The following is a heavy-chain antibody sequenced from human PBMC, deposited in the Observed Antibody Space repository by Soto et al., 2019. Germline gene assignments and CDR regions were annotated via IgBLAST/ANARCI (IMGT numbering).Heavy chain of an antibody. D-gene: IGHD3-3*01. CDR2: IHHSGST. CDR3: ARGVASWSGYLF. Sequence: PETLSLTCALYVGSFDVYYWNWIRQSPGKGLEWIGEIHHSGSTKYNPSLKSRVSLSVDTSTKQFSLKMTSMTAADRGVYYCARGVASWSGYLFWGQGTTVTVSS. CDR1: VGSFDVYY. V-gene: IGHV4-34*01. J-gene: IGHJ4*02.